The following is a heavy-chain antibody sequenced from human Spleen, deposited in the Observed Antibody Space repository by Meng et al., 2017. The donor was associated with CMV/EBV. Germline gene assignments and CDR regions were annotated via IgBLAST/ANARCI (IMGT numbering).Heavy chain of an antibody. CDR1: GFTFSSYA. J-gene: IGHJ6*02. D-gene: IGHD5-18*01. Sequence: GESLKISCAASGFTFSSYAMHWVRQAPGKGLEWVAVISYDGSNKYYADSVKGRFTISRDNSKNTLYLQMNSLRAEDTAVYYCARARYSYGFNYYYYGMDVWGQGTTVTVSS. V-gene: IGHV3-30*14. CDR3: ARARYSYGFNYYYYGMDV. CDR2: ISYDGSNK.